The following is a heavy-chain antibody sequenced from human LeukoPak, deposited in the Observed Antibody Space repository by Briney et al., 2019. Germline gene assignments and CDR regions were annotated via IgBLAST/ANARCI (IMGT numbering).Heavy chain of an antibody. V-gene: IGHV4-59*01. J-gene: IGHJ5*02. CDR1: GDSITSYY. CDR3: ARDQRGYSYGYWFDP. CDR2: IYYSGGT. D-gene: IGHD5-18*01. Sequence: SETLSLTCTVSGDSITSYYWSWIRQPPGKGLEWIGYIYYSGGTNYNPSLKSRVSISVDTSKNHFSLRLSSVTAEDTAVYYCARDQRGYSYGYWFDPWGQGTLVTVSS.